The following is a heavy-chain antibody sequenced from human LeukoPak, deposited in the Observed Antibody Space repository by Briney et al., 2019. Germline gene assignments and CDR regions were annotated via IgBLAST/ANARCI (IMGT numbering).Heavy chain of an antibody. CDR2: IIPSFGTA. CDR1: GGTFTSYA. V-gene: IGHV1-69*05. J-gene: IGHJ4*02. D-gene: IGHD6-13*01. Sequence: EASVKVSCNASGGTFTSYAISWVRHAPGQGLEWMGRIIPSFGTANYAQKFQGRVTITTDESTSTAYMDLSSLRSEDTAVYYCARYSSQYYFDYWGQGTLVTVSS. CDR3: ARYSSQYYFDY.